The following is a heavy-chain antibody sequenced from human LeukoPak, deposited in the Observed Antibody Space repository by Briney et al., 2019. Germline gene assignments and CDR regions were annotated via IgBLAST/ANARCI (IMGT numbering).Heavy chain of an antibody. D-gene: IGHD3-16*02. V-gene: IGHV4-34*01. CDR1: GGSFSGYY. CDR2: ISHSGST. CDR3: ARGGGTYYDYVWGSYRYPHAFDI. J-gene: IGHJ3*02. Sequence: SETLSLTCAVYGGSFSGYYWSWIRQPPGKGLEWIGEISHSGSTNYNPSLKSRVTISVDTSKNQFSLKLSSMTAADTAVYYCARGGGTYYDYVWGSYRYPHAFDIWGQGTMVTASS.